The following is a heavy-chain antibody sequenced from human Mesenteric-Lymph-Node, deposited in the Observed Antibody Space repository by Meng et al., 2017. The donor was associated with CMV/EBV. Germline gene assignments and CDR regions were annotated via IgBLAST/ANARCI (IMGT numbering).Heavy chain of an antibody. CDR2: IYHSGST. Sequence: VSGGSISSGGYYWSWIRQPPGKGLEWIGEIYHSGSTNYNASLKSRVTISVDKSKNQFSLKLSSVTAADTAVYYCARLYFHDSSGQDYWGQGTLVTVSS. CDR1: GGSISSGGYY. D-gene: IGHD3-22*01. CDR3: ARLYFHDSSGQDY. V-gene: IGHV4-61*05. J-gene: IGHJ4*02.